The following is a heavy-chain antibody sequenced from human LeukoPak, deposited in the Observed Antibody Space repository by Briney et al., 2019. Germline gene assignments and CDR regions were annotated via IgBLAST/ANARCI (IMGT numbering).Heavy chain of an antibody. CDR2: IKTDGSEK. D-gene: IGHD5-12*01. Sequence: GGSLRLSCVVSGFTFSTYWMSWVRQAPGKGLEWVANIKTDGSEKYYVDSVKGRFTISRDNANNSLYLQMNSLRAEDTAVYYCASLGYGISYWGQGSLITVSS. CDR1: GFTFSTYW. CDR3: ASLGYGISY. V-gene: IGHV3-7*05. J-gene: IGHJ4*02.